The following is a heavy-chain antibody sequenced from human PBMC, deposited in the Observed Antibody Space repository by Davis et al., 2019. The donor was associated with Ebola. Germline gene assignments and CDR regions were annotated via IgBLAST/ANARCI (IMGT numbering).Heavy chain of an antibody. Sequence: GESLKISCAASGFTFSSYAMSWVRQAPGKGLEWVSAISGSGGSTYYADSVKGRFTISRDNSKNTLYLQMNSLRAEDTAVYYCTSRPTLVATDYWGQGTLVTVSS. V-gene: IGHV3-23*01. CDR3: TSRPTLVATDY. CDR2: ISGSGGST. J-gene: IGHJ4*02. CDR1: GFTFSSYA. D-gene: IGHD5-12*01.